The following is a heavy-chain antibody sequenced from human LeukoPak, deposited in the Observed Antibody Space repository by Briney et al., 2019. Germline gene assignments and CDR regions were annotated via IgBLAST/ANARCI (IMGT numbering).Heavy chain of an antibody. D-gene: IGHD3-10*01. V-gene: IGHV1-18*01. J-gene: IGHJ6*02. CDR2: ISAYNGNT. CDR3: AREGAMVRGEYYYYYGMDV. Sequence: ASVKVSCKASGYTFTSYGISWVRQAPGQGLEWMGWISAYNGNTNYAQKLQGRVTMTTDTSTSTAYMELRSLRSDDTAVYYCAREGAMVRGEYYYYYGMDVWGQGTTVTISS. CDR1: GYTFTSYG.